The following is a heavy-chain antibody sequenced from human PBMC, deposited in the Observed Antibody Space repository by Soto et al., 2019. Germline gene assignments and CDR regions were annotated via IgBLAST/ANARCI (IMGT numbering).Heavy chain of an antibody. CDR3: ARVGVVTALETNYYYYYGMDV. Sequence: QVQLVQSGAEVKKPGSSVKVSCKASGGTFSSYAISWVRQAPGQGLEWMGGIIPIFGTANYAQKFQGRVTITADESTSTAYMELSSLRSEDTAVYYCARVGVVTALETNYYYYYGMDVWGQGTTVTVSS. J-gene: IGHJ6*02. V-gene: IGHV1-69*12. CDR1: GGTFSSYA. D-gene: IGHD2-21*02. CDR2: IIPIFGTA.